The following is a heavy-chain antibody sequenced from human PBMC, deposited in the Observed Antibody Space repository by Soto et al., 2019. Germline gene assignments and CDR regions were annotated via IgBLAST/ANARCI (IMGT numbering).Heavy chain of an antibody. Sequence: ASVKVSCKASGYTFTSCDISWVRQATGQGLEWMGWMNPNSGNTGYAQKFQGRVTMTRNTSISTAYMELSSLRSEDTAVYYCAREVVLRYFDWLSPQYYYYYMDVWGKGTTVTVSS. CDR3: AREVVLRYFDWLSPQYYYYYMDV. V-gene: IGHV1-8*01. D-gene: IGHD3-9*01. CDR2: MNPNSGNT. J-gene: IGHJ6*03. CDR1: GYTFTSCD.